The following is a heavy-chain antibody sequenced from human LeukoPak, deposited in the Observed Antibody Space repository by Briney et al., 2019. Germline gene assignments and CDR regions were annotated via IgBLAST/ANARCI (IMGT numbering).Heavy chain of an antibody. Sequence: ASVKVSCKASGYTFTSYGISWVRQAPGQGLEWMGWISAYNGNTHYAQKLQGRVTMTTDTSTSTVYMELRSLRSDDTAVYYCARVQFLEWLHYFDYWGQGTLVTVSS. D-gene: IGHD3-3*01. CDR3: ARVQFLEWLHYFDY. V-gene: IGHV1-18*01. CDR1: GYTFTSYG. CDR2: ISAYNGNT. J-gene: IGHJ4*02.